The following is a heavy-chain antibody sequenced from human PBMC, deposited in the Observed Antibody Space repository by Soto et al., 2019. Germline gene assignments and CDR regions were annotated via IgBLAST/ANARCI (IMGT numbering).Heavy chain of an antibody. CDR2: ISAYNGNT. V-gene: IGHV1-18*01. Sequence: APAEATCKASGYTFTSYGISWVRQAPGQGLEWMGWISAYNGNTNYAQKLQGRATMTTDTSTSTAYMELRSLRSDDTAVYYCTIGGPSNYYGMDVWGQGTTVTVSS. J-gene: IGHJ6*02. CDR3: TIGGPSNYYGMDV. CDR1: GYTFTSYG. D-gene: IGHD6-6*01.